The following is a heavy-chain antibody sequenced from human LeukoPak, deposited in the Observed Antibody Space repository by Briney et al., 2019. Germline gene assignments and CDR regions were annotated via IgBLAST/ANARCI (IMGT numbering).Heavy chain of an antibody. CDR1: GGAITNYY. CDR2: IYYSGST. V-gene: IGHV4-59*01. Sequence: PSETLSLTCTVSGGAITNYYWSWIRQPPGKGLECIGYIYYSGSTNYHPSLKSRVTISLDTSENHVSLRLTSVTAEDTAVYYCAREAPGGSGWTYFDYWGQGSLVTVSS. D-gene: IGHD6-19*01. J-gene: IGHJ4*02. CDR3: AREAPGGSGWTYFDY.